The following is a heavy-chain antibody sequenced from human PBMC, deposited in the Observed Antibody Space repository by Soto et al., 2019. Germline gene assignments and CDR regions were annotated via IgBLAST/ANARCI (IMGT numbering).Heavy chain of an antibody. D-gene: IGHD3-16*01. CDR3: ARDSRVWGNWLSFDF. Sequence: QVQLQESGPGLVKPSQTLSLTCTVSGGSIRSGGYYWTWIRQHPGKGLEWIGYIYYSGSTSYNPSLKSRVTISVDTSQNQFSLKLSSVTAADTAIYYCARDSRVWGNWLSFDFWGQGTLVTVSS. CDR1: GGSIRSGGYY. CDR2: IYYSGST. J-gene: IGHJ4*02. V-gene: IGHV4-31*03.